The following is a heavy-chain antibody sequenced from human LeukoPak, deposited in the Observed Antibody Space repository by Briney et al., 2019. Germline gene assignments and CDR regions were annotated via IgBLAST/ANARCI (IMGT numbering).Heavy chain of an antibody. CDR3: ARGYCTNGVCYPFFDY. CDR1: GFTFSSYA. D-gene: IGHD2-8*01. V-gene: IGHV3-64*01. CDR2: ISSNGGST. J-gene: IGHJ4*02. Sequence: GGSLRLSCAASGFTFSSYAMHWVRQAPGKGLEYVSAISSNGGSTYYANSVKGRFTISRDNSKNTLYLQMGSLRAEDMAVYYCARGYCTNGVCYPFFDYWGQGTLVAVSS.